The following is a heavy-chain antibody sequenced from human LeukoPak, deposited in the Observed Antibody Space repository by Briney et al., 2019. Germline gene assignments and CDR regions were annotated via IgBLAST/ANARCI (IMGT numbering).Heavy chain of an antibody. CDR3: ARDSSGWLTDDAFDI. CDR2: IKQDGSEK. CDR1: GFTFSSYW. Sequence: PGGSLRLSCAASGFTFSSYWMSWVRQAPGKGLEWVANIKQDGSEKYYVDSVKGRFTISRDNAKNSLYLQMNSLRAEDTAVYYCARDSSGWLTDDAFDIWGQGTMVTVSS. V-gene: IGHV3-7*01. D-gene: IGHD6-19*01. J-gene: IGHJ3*02.